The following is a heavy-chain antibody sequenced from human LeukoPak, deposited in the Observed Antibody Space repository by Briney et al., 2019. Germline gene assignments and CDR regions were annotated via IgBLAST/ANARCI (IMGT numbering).Heavy chain of an antibody. CDR1: GYSISSNYY. Sequence: PSETLSLTCTVSGYSISSNYYWTWIWQPPGKGLEWIGSIYHDGSTYYNPSLKSRVTISLDTSRNQFSLKLNSVTAADTAVYYCAKSNGYGLVDIWGQGTMVTVSS. D-gene: IGHD3-10*01. CDR2: IYHDGST. CDR3: AKSNGYGLVDI. J-gene: IGHJ3*02. V-gene: IGHV4-38-2*02.